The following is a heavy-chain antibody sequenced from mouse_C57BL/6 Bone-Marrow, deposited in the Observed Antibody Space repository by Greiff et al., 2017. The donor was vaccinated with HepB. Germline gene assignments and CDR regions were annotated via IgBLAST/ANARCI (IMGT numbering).Heavy chain of an antibody. V-gene: IGHV3-6*01. J-gene: IGHJ1*03. CDR3: ARAGDYYGSSYGWYFDV. CDR2: ISYDGSN. CDR1: GYSITSGYY. D-gene: IGHD1-1*01. Sequence: EVQLVESGPGLVKPSQSLSLTCSVTGYSITSGYYWNWIRQFPGNKLEWMGYISYDGSNNYNPSLKNRISITRDTSKNQFFLKLNSVTTEDTATYYCARAGDYYGSSYGWYFDVWGTGTTVTVSS.